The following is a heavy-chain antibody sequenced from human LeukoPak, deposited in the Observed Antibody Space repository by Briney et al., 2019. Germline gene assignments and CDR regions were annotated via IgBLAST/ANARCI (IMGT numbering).Heavy chain of an antibody. CDR2: ISNTGSNT. V-gene: IGHV3-23*01. CDR1: GLTFSSYA. Sequence: PGGSLRLSCATSGLTFSSYAVAWVRQAPGKGLEWVSSISNTGSNTYYADSVKGRFTISRDNSKNTLSLQMNSLPAEDTAVYYRAARRGYYHYMDVWGKGTTVTVSS. J-gene: IGHJ6*03. CDR3: AARRGYYHYMDV. D-gene: IGHD3-3*01.